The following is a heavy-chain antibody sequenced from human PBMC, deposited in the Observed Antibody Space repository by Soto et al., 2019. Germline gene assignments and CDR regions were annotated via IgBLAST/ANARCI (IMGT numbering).Heavy chain of an antibody. D-gene: IGHD3-22*01. J-gene: IGHJ3*02. CDR2: IYSGGST. CDR1: GVTVSSNY. Sequence: GGSLRLSCAASGVTVSSNYMSWVRQAPGKGLEWVSVIYSGGSTYYADSVKGRFTISRDNSKNTLYLQMNSLRAEDTAVYYCARVGYYYDSSGYGAFDIWGQGTMVTVSS. CDR3: ARVGYYYDSSGYGAFDI. V-gene: IGHV3-66*01.